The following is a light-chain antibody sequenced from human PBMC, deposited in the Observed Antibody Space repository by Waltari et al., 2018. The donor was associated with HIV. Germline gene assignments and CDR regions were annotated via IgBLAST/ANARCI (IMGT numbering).Light chain of an antibody. CDR2: WAS. Sequence: DIVMTQSPDSLTAFLGERATINCKSSQSVLYSSNNTNYLAWYQQKAGQPPKLLIYWASTRESGVPDRFSASGSGTDFSLTISSLQAEDVAVYYCQQYYSTPYTFGQGTKLEIK. V-gene: IGKV4-1*01. CDR3: QQYYSTPYT. J-gene: IGKJ2*01. CDR1: QSVLYSSNNTNY.